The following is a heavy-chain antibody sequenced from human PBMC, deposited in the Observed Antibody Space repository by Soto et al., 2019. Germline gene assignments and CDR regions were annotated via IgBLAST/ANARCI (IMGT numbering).Heavy chain of an antibody. Sequence: QVQLVESGGGVVQPGRSLRLSCAASGFTFSSYGMHWVRQAPGKGLEWVAGISYGGSNKYYADSVKGRFTISRDNSKNTPYMQMNSLRAEDTAVYYCAKEGAPDVEMAPIFFDYWGQGTLVTVSS. D-gene: IGHD1-26*01. CDR1: GFTFSSYG. J-gene: IGHJ4*02. CDR3: AKEGAPDVEMAPIFFDY. V-gene: IGHV3-30*18. CDR2: ISYGGSNK.